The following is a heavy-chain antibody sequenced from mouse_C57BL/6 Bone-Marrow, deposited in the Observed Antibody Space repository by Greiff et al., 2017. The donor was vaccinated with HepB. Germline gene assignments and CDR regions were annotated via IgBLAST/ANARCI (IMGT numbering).Heavy chain of an antibody. J-gene: IGHJ2*01. CDR1: GFNIKDYY. V-gene: IGHV14-2*01. CDR2: IDPEDGET. CDR3: APYYGSSYGDY. D-gene: IGHD1-1*01. Sequence: EVKLMESGAELVKPGASVKLSCTASGFNIKDYYMHWVKQRTEQGLEWIGRIDPEDGETKYAPKFQGKATITADTSSNTAYLQLSSLTSEDTAVYYCAPYYGSSYGDYWGQGTTLTVSS.